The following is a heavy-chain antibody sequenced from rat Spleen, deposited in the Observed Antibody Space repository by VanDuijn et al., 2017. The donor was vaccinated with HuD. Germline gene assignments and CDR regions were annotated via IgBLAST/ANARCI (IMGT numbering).Heavy chain of an antibody. CDR1: GFTFSDYY. V-gene: IGHV5-20*01. Sequence: EVQLAESGGGLVQPGRSLKLSCAASGFTFSDYYMAWVRQAPTQGLEWVASISYDGGSTYYQDSVKGRFTISRDNAKSSLYLQSDSLRSEDTATYYCARHNSGYGVMDAWGQGASVTVSS. D-gene: IGHD4-3*01. CDR2: ISYDGGST. CDR3: ARHNSGYGVMDA. J-gene: IGHJ4*01.